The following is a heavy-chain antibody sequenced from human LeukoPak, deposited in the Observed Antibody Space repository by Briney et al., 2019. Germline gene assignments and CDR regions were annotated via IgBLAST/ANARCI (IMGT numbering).Heavy chain of an antibody. CDR2: ISGSGGST. J-gene: IGHJ4*02. D-gene: IGHD4-17*01. CDR3: AKDRGMTTVTTVDY. V-gene: IGHV3-23*01. Sequence: GGSLRLSCAASGFTFNTYGISWVRQAPGKGLEWVSAISGSGGSTYYADSVKGRFTISRDNSKNTLYLQMNSLRAEDTAVYYCAKDRGMTTVTTVDYWGQGTLVTVSS. CDR1: GFTFNTYG.